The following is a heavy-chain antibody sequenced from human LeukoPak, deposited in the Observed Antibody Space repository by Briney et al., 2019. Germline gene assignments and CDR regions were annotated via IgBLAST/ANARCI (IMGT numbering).Heavy chain of an antibody. D-gene: IGHD5-24*01. CDR2: VYFSGST. J-gene: IGHJ4*02. CDR1: GGSISTVY. V-gene: IGHV4-59*01. CDR3: ADSDGYNCPLDY. Sequence: PSETLSLGCTVHGGSISTVYCSSIRQSPGKRLEWIGYVYFSGSTKSGPSLKGRLPISLDKPKSLFSVELTSVTPDGWAVLCCADSDGYNCPLDYWGQGTRVTVSS.